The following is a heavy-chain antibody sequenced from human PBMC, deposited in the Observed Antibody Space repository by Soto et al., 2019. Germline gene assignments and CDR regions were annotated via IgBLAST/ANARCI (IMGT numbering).Heavy chain of an antibody. CDR3: ASPNRFFSSMEWSQSYFDY. Sequence: QVQLVQSGAEVKKPGSSVKVSCRASGGTFTNYAISWVRQAPGQGLEWMGVIIPVFGTANYAQTFQGRITTTADDSTTKTYMEPNSLAYDATAVYYCASPNRFFSSMEWSQSYFDYWGQGTPVTVSS. D-gene: IGHD3-3*01. CDR1: GGTFTNYA. V-gene: IGHV1-69*01. CDR2: IIPVFGTA. J-gene: IGHJ4*02.